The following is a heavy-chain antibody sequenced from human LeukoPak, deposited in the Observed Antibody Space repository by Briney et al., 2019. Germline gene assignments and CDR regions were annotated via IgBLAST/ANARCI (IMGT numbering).Heavy chain of an antibody. CDR2: INHSGRP. CDR3: ARGPTVGSLVY. V-gene: IGHV4-34*01. Sequence: SETLFLTCSVYGGSFMGYYWSWMRQPPGERLEWMGEINHSGRPNNPPYLTSHLTISVDKSKNQSSLKLTSVTAADTAVYYCARGPTVGSLVYWGQGTLVTVSS. D-gene: IGHD1-26*01. CDR1: GGSFMGYY. J-gene: IGHJ4*02.